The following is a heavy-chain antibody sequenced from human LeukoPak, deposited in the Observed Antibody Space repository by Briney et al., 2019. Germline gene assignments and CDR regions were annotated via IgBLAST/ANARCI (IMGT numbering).Heavy chain of an antibody. Sequence: TLSLTCTVSGGSISSGDYYWSWIRQPPGKGLEWIGYIYYSGSTYYNPSLKSRVTISVNTSKNQFSLKLSSVTAADTAVYYCARARDYARWYFDYWGQGTLVTVSS. D-gene: IGHD4-17*01. J-gene: IGHJ4*02. CDR3: ARARDYARWYFDY. CDR1: GGSISSGDYY. CDR2: IYYSGST. V-gene: IGHV4-30-4*01.